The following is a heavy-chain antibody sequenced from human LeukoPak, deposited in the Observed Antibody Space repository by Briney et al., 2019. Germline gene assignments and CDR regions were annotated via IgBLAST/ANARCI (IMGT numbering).Heavy chain of an antibody. J-gene: IGHJ4*02. V-gene: IGHV4-31*03. Sequence: SETLSLTCTVPGGSISIGGYYWSWTRQHPGKGLEWIGYIYYSGSTYYNPSLKSRVTLSVDTSKYQFSLKLSSVTAADTAVYYCARTSTPPTLLLGYFDYWGQGTLVTVSS. CDR1: GGSISIGGYY. CDR2: IYYSGST. CDR3: ARTSTPPTLLLGYFDY. D-gene: IGHD3-22*01.